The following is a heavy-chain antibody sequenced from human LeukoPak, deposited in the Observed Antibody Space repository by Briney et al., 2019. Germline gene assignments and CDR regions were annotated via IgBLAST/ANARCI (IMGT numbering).Heavy chain of an antibody. CDR3: ARSRDGYLYYFDY. J-gene: IGHJ4*02. Sequence: EASVKVSCTASGGTFSSYAISWVRQAPGQGLEWMGGIIPIFGTANYAQKFQGRVTITADESTSTAYMELSSLRSEDTAVFYCARSRDGYLYYFDYRGQGTQVTVSS. CDR2: IIPIFGTA. V-gene: IGHV1-69*13. CDR1: GGTFSSYA. D-gene: IGHD5-24*01.